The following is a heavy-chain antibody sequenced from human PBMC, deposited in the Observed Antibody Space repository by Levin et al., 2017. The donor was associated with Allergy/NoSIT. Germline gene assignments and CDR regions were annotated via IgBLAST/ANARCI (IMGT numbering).Heavy chain of an antibody. Sequence: SETLSLTCTVSGGSISSSSYYWGWIRQPPGKGLEWIGSIYYSGSTYYNPSLKSRVTISVDTSKNQFSLKLSSVTAADTAVYYCASTHYDYVWGSYRFFDYWGQGTLVTVSS. CDR1: GGSISSSSYY. J-gene: IGHJ4*02. D-gene: IGHD3-16*02. CDR3: ASTHYDYVWGSYRFFDY. V-gene: IGHV4-39*07. CDR2: IYYSGST.